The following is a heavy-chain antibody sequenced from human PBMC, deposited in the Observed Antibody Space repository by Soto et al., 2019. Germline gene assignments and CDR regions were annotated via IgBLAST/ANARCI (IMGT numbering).Heavy chain of an antibody. CDR2: TTDTDGDR. Sequence: GGSRRLSWVASGITFRRRAMSWVRQAPGEGLEWVSTTTDTDGDRKYADSVRGRFTISRDNSKNTLYLQMSSLRAKDSAVYFCARGSRDFYPGSRIFDLWGRGTRVTVSS. CDR1: GITFRRRA. V-gene: IGHV3-23*01. D-gene: IGHD3-10*01. CDR3: ARGSRDFYPGSRIFDL. J-gene: IGHJ4*02.